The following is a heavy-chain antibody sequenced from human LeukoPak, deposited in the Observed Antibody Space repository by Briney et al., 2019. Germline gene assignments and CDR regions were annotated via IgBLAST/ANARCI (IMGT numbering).Heavy chain of an antibody. D-gene: IGHD3-16*01. V-gene: IGHV1-18*01. CDR1: GYTFTSYG. CDR3: ARDRLDIRLIDYYYGMDV. Sequence: GASVKVSCKASGYTFTSYGISWVRQAPGQGLEWMGWISAYNGNTNYAQKLQGRVTMTTDTSTSTAYMELRSLRSDDTAVYYCARDRLDIRLIDYYYGMDVWGQGTTVTVSS. J-gene: IGHJ6*02. CDR2: ISAYNGNT.